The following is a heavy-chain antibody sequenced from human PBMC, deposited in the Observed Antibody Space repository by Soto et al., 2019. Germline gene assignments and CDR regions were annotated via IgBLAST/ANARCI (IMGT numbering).Heavy chain of an antibody. V-gene: IGHV3-23*01. Sequence: EVQLLESGGGFVQPGGSLRLSCVVSGFMFRDYPMGWVRQAPGKGLEWVSATTATGVSTFYADSVKGRFTISRDNSINTLYLQMNNLRVEDSAVYSCAKRSIITGGAFDMWGQGTIVTVSS. CDR3: AKRSIITGGAFDM. D-gene: IGHD3-3*02. CDR2: TTATGVST. CDR1: GFMFRDYP. J-gene: IGHJ3*02.